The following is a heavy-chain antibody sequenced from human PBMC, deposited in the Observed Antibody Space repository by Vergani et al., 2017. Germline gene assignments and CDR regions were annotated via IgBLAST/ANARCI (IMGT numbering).Heavy chain of an antibody. D-gene: IGHD4-23*01. CDR1: GGSVSSGSYY. Sequence: QVQLQESGPGLVKPSETLSLTCTVSGGSVSSGSYYWSWIRQPPGKGLEWIGYIYYSGSTNYNTYHKSRVTISVDTSKNQFSLKLSSVTAADTAVYYCARDWATTTVVTPGGNYYYCGMDVWGQGTTVTVSS. CDR2: IYYSGST. J-gene: IGHJ6*02. V-gene: IGHV4-61*01. CDR3: ARDWATTTVVTPGGNYYYCGMDV.